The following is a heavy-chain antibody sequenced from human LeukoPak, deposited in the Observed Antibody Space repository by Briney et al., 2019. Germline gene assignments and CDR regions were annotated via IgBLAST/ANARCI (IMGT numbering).Heavy chain of an antibody. CDR3: AKDVVPNYYDSSGYPDY. Sequence: PGRSLRLSCAASGFTFSSYAMSWVRQAPGKGLEWVSAISGSGGSTYYADSVKGRFTISRDNSKNTLYLQMNSLRAEDTAVYYCAKDVVPNYYDSSGYPDYWGQGTLVTVSS. V-gene: IGHV3-23*01. D-gene: IGHD3-22*01. CDR2: ISGSGGST. J-gene: IGHJ4*02. CDR1: GFTFSSYA.